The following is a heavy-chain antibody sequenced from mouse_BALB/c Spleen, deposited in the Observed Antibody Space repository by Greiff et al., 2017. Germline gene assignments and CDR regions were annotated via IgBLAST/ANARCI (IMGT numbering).Heavy chain of an antibody. J-gene: IGHJ2*01. CDR1: GYSFTSYW. V-gene: IGHV1-5*01. D-gene: IGHD2-10*01. Sequence: EVQLQQSGTVLARPGASVKMSCKASGYSFTSYWMHWVKQRPGQGLEWIGAIYPGNSDTSYNQKFKGKAKLTAVTSASTAYMELSSLTNEDSAVYYCTRSPYYGNGFDYWGQGTTLTVFS. CDR2: IYPGNSDT. CDR3: TRSPYYGNGFDY.